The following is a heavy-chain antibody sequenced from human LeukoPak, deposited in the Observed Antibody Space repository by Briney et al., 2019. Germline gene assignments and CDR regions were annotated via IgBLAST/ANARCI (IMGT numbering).Heavy chain of an antibody. CDR2: ISGSGGST. CDR1: GFTFSSYG. D-gene: IGHD6-19*01. V-gene: IGHV3-23*01. Sequence: PGGSLRLSCAASGFTFSSYGMSWVRQAPGKGLEWVSAISGSGGSTYYADSVKGRFTISRDNSKNTLYLQMNSLRADDTAVYYFRKDRGRDLVLYISGCYSATSPHRQGDYWGQGTLVTVSS. J-gene: IGHJ4*02. CDR3: RKDRGRDLVLYISGCYSATSPHRQGDY.